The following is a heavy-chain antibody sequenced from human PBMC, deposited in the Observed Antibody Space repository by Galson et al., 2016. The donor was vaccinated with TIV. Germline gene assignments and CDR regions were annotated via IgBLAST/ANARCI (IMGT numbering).Heavy chain of an antibody. CDR2: FSDGRGRT. CDR3: AKRGADKPAGTYPFFDY. D-gene: IGHD2-15*01. V-gene: IGHV3-23*01. CDR1: GFTFNNYV. Sequence: SLRLSCAASGFTFNNYVLNWVRQAPGMGLEWVSIFSDGRGRTDFADSVKGRFIVPRDNSKNTLYVQLSSLRDEDTAINLCAKRGADKPAGTYPFFDYWGQGTLVTVSS. J-gene: IGHJ4*02.